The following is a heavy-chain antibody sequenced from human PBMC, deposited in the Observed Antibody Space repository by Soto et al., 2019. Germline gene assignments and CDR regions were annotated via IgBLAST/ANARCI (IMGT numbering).Heavy chain of an antibody. CDR2: IVVGSGNT. CDR1: GFTFTSSA. CDR3: AAGTTVTESYYYYGMDV. V-gene: IGHV1-58*01. J-gene: IGHJ6*02. D-gene: IGHD4-17*01. Sequence: ASVKVSCKASGFTFTSSAVQWVRQARGQRLEWIGWIVVGSGNTNYAQKFQERVTITRDMSTSTAYMELSSLGSEDTAVYYCAAGTTVTESYYYYGMDVWGQGTTVTVSS.